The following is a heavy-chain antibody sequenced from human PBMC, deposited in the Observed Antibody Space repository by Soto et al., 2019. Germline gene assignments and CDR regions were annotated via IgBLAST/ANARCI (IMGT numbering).Heavy chain of an antibody. D-gene: IGHD6-25*01. CDR2: VFHSGDP. J-gene: IGHJ4*02. CDR3: ARSIGLGYFGY. CDR1: SASISSSY. V-gene: IGHV4-59*01. Sequence: QVQLQESGPGLVKPSETLSLTCTVSSASISSSYWTWIRQSPGRELEWIGDVFHSGDPAYKPSLRSRLNLSIDTSKNQFSRRLSYVTAADTAVYYCARSIGLGYFGYWGQRTLVTVAS.